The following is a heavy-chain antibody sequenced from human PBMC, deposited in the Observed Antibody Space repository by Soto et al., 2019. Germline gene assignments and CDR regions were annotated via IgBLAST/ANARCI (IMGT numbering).Heavy chain of an antibody. D-gene: IGHD3-10*02. J-gene: IGHJ6*03. V-gene: IGHV3-7*01. CDR2: IKQDGSEK. Sequence: SGGSLRLSCAASGFTFSSYWMSWVRQAPGKGLEWVANIKQDGSEKYYVDSVKGRFTISRDNAKNSLYLQMNSLRAEDAAVYYCAREKRVSLTTFFRSGHGGCMDVWRKGTTDTVSS. CDR1: GFTFSSYW. CDR3: AREKRVSLTTFFRSGHGGCMDV.